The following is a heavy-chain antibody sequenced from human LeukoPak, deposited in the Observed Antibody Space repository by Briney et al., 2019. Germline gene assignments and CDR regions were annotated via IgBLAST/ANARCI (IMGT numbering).Heavy chain of an antibody. J-gene: IGHJ4*02. V-gene: IGHV3-66*01. CDR2: FYSGDST. D-gene: IGHD3-22*01. Sequence: GGSLRLSCAASGFTVSRTYMSWVRQAPGKGLEWVSIFYSGDSTNYADSVKGRFTISRDNSKNTLYLQMNSMRAEDAAVYYCARVDDTSGYHQPFFDYWGQGTLVTVSS. CDR1: GFTVSRTY. CDR3: ARVDDTSGYHQPFFDY.